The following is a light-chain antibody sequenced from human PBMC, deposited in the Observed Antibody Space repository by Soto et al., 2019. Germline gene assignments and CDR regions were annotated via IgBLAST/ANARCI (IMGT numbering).Light chain of an antibody. V-gene: IGLV2-11*01. Sequence: QSALTQPRSVSGSPGQSVTISCTGTSDNVDGYNFVSWYQHHPGKAPKLVIHDVNERPSGVPDRFSGSKSGNTASLTISGLQAEDEADDYCCSYAGASTFDVVFGGGTKLTVL. J-gene: IGLJ2*01. CDR3: CSYAGASTFDVV. CDR2: DVN. CDR1: SDNVDGYNF.